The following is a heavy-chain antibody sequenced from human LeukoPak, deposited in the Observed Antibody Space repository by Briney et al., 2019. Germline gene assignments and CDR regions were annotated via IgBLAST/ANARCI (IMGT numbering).Heavy chain of an antibody. Sequence: GGSLRLSGAASGFTFSSYGMNWVRQAPGKGLEWVAVIWYDGSNKYYADSVKGRFTISRDNSMNTLYLQMNSLRAEDTAVYYCARDRGNWNYVAYGMDVWGQGTTVTVSS. V-gene: IGHV3-33*01. CDR3: ARDRGNWNYVAYGMDV. D-gene: IGHD1-7*01. CDR1: GFTFSSYG. J-gene: IGHJ6*02. CDR2: IWYDGSNK.